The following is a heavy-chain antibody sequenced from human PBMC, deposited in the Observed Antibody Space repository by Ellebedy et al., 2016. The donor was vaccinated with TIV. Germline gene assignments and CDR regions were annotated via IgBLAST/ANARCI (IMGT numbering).Heavy chain of an antibody. D-gene: IGHD3-3*01. J-gene: IGHJ4*02. Sequence: AASVKVSCKASGYTFTDYYIHWVRQAPGQGLEWMGWINPNSGVTHFAPRFQGRVTMTRDTSTSTAYMELSSLRSDDTAVYYCAREPQPSNTQEWTQGYDSWGQGTLVTVSS. CDR2: INPNSGVT. V-gene: IGHV1-2*02. CDR1: GYTFTDYY. CDR3: AREPQPSNTQEWTQGYDS.